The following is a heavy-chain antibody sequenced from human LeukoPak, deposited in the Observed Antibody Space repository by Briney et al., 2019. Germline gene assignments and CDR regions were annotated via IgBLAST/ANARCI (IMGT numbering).Heavy chain of an antibody. CDR1: GYTFTGYY. CDR2: INPNSGGT. Sequence: ASVKVSCKASGYTFTGYYMHWVRQAPGQGLEWMGWINPNSGGTNYAQKLQGRVTMTTDTSTSTAYMELRSLRSDDTAVYYCARDRYYDYVWGSYRYTGDYYYYMDVWGKGTTVTVSS. J-gene: IGHJ6*03. D-gene: IGHD3-16*02. CDR3: ARDRYYDYVWGSYRYTGDYYYYMDV. V-gene: IGHV1-2*02.